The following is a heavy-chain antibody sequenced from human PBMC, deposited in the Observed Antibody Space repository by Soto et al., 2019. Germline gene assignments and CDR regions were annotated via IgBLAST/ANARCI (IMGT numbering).Heavy chain of an antibody. D-gene: IGHD3-3*01. J-gene: IGHJ6*02. V-gene: IGHV3-74*01. CDR2: FGGDENYT. CDR1: GFSVKRYW. CDR3: GKGKELGVVRYGLDA. Sequence: QTGGCLRLSWGAGGFSVKRYWMHWVRQAPGKGLVWLSRFGGDENYTDYADSVRGRFTISRDIAKNTIYLQMNSLRAEDTAVYYCGKGKELGVVRYGLDAWGQGTTVTV.